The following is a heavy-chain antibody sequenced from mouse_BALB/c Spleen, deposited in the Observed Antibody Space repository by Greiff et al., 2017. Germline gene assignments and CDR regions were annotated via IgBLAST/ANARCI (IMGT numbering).Heavy chain of an antibody. V-gene: IGHV5-15*02. CDR1: GFTFSDYG. CDR3: AREGRYGYEESYFDY. CDR2: ISNLAYSI. Sequence: EVQLVESGGGLVQPGGSRKLSCAASGFTFSDYGMAWVRQAPGKGPEWVAFISNLAYSIYYADTVTGRFTISRENAKNTLYREMSSLRSEDTAMYYCAREGRYGYEESYFDYWGQGTTLTVSS. J-gene: IGHJ2*01. D-gene: IGHD2-2*01.